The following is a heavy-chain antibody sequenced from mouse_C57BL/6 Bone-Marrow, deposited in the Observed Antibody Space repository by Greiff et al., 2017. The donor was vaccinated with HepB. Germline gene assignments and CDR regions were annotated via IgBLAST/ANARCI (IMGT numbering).Heavy chain of an antibody. CDR2: INPSTGGT. J-gene: IGHJ2*01. CDR1: GYSFTGYY. Sequence: VTLKESGPELVKPGASVKISCKASGYSFTGYYMHWVKQSSEKSLEWIGEINPSTGGTSYNQKFKGKATLTVDKSSSTAYMQLKSLTSEDSAVYYCARYPYFDYWGQGTTLTVSS. V-gene: IGHV1-43*01. CDR3: ARYPYFDY.